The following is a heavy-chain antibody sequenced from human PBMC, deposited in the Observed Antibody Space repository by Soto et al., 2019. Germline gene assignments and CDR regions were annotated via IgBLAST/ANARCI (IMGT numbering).Heavy chain of an antibody. D-gene: IGHD3-3*01. V-gene: IGHV3-21*01. CDR1: GFTFSSYS. J-gene: IGHJ6*02. Sequence: VQLVESGGGLVKPGGSLRLSCAASGFTFSSYSMNWVRQAPGKGLEWVSSISSSSSYIYYADSVKGRFTISRDNAKNSLYLQMNSLRAEDTAVYYCARLPENYDFWSGYYTDYGMDVWGQGTTVTVSS. CDR2: ISSSSSYI. CDR3: ARLPENYDFWSGYYTDYGMDV.